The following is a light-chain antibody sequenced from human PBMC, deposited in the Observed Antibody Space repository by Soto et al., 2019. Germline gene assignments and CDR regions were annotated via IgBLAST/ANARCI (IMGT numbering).Light chain of an antibody. CDR3: EQYGGSPIY. V-gene: IGKV3-15*01. Sequence: EIVMTQSLASLSVSPGERATLSCRASQSVSSNLARYQQKPGQAPRLLFYGASTRATGIPARFSGSGSGTEFTLTISSVQSEDFALYFCEQYGGSPIYFGQGTRLGIK. J-gene: IGKJ5*01. CDR2: GAS. CDR1: QSVSSN.